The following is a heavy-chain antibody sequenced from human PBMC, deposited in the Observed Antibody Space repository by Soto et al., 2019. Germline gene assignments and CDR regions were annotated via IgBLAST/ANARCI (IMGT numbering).Heavy chain of an antibody. Sequence: GGSLRLSCAASGFTFSSYGMHWVRQAPGKGLEWVAVIWYDGSNKYYADSVKGRFTISRDNSKNTLYLQMNSLRAEDTAVYYCVGLGNWFDPWGQGTLVTVSS. CDR3: VGLGNWFDP. D-gene: IGHD7-27*01. CDR1: GFTFSSYG. V-gene: IGHV3-33*01. CDR2: IWYDGSNK. J-gene: IGHJ5*02.